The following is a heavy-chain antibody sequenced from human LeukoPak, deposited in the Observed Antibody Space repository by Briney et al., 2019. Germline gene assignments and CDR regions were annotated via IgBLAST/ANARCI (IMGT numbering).Heavy chain of an antibody. V-gene: IGHV4-30-4*01. CDR2: IYYSGST. CDR3: ASFYPAYYFDY. Sequence: SETLSLTCTVSGGSISSGDYYWCWIRQAPGKGLEWIWYIYYSGSTYYNPSLKSRVTISVDTSKNHFSLKLSSVTAADTAVYYCASFYPAYYFDYWGQGTLVTVSS. D-gene: IGHD2-21*01. J-gene: IGHJ4*02. CDR1: GGSISSGDYY.